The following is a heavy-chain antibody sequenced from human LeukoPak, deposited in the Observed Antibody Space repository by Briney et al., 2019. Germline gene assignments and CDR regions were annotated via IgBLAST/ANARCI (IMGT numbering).Heavy chain of an antibody. J-gene: IGHJ3*02. CDR3: AREVGTPQAFDI. Sequence: GGSLRLSCAASRFTFSNYGVNWVRQAPGKGLEWVSYISSRSSTIYYADSVRGRFTISRDNAKNSLYLQMNSLKAEDTAIYYCAREVGTPQAFDIWGQGTMVTVSS. V-gene: IGHV3-48*01. CDR1: RFTFSNYG. CDR2: ISSRSSTI. D-gene: IGHD1-26*01.